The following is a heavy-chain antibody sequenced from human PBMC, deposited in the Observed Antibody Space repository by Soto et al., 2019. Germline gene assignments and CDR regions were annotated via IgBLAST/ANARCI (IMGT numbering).Heavy chain of an antibody. V-gene: IGHV3-23*01. CDR2: ISGSGGST. J-gene: IGHJ4*02. CDR1: GFTFSSYA. D-gene: IGHD1-26*01. CDR3: ARRGSGSYYDY. Sequence: GSLRLSCAASGFTFSSYAMRWVRQAPGKGLEWVSAISGSGGSTYYADSVKGRFTISRDNSKNTVYLQMNSLRGEDTAVYYCARRGSGSYYDYWGQGTLVTAPQ.